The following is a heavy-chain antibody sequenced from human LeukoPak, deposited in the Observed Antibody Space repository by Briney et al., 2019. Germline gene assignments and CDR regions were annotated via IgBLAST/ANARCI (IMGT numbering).Heavy chain of an antibody. D-gene: IGHD2/OR15-2a*01. J-gene: IGHJ4*02. CDR3: AGDRNIAYLFDY. V-gene: IGHV3-30*02. Sequence: GGSLRLSCAASGFTFSSYAMHWVRQAPGKGLEWVAFIRYDGSNKYYADSVKGRFTISRDNSKNTLYLQMNSLRAEDTAVYYCAGDRNIAYLFDYWGQGTLVTVSS. CDR2: IRYDGSNK. CDR1: GFTFSSYA.